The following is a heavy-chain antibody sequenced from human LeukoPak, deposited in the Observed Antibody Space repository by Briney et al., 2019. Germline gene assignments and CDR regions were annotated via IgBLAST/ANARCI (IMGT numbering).Heavy chain of an antibody. Sequence: SETLSLTCTVSGGSVSSSSYYWGWIRQPPGKGLEWIGSIYYSGSTYYNPSLKSRVSISVDTSKNQFSLKLSSMTAADTAVYYCARKRRGFDPWGQGTLVTVSS. CDR1: GGSVSSSSYY. CDR2: IYYSGST. CDR3: ARKRRGFDP. V-gene: IGHV4-39*07. J-gene: IGHJ5*02.